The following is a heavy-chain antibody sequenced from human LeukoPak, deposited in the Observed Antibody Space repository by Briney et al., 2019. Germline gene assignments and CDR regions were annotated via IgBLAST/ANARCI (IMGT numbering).Heavy chain of an antibody. Sequence: PGGSLRLSCAASGFTFSSYAMSWVRQAPGKGLEWVSAISGSGGSTYYADSVKGRFTISRDNSKNTLYLQMNSLRAEDTAVYYCAKAPEDQLLLSNELPPYVLLFDYWGQGTLVTVSS. CDR3: AKAPEDQLLLSNELPPYVLLFDY. CDR2: ISGSGGST. D-gene: IGHD2-2*01. J-gene: IGHJ4*02. V-gene: IGHV3-23*01. CDR1: GFTFSSYA.